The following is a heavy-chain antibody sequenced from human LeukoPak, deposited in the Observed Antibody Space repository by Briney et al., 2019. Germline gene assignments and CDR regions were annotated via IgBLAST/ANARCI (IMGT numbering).Heavy chain of an antibody. CDR2: INPNNGET. J-gene: IGHJ4*02. V-gene: IGHV1-2*02. CDR3: ARDRDYSNTERGFDY. CDR1: GYTFTGYY. D-gene: IGHD4-11*01. Sequence: GASVKVSCKASGYTFTGYYMHWVRQAPGQGLEWMGWINPNNGETNSAQKFQGRVTMTGDTSISTAYMELRRVTSDDTAVYYCARDRDYSNTERGFDYWGQGTLVTVSS.